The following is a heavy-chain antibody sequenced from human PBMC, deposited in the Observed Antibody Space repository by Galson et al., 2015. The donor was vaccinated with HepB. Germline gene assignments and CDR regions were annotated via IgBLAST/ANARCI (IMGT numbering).Heavy chain of an antibody. J-gene: IGHJ4*02. CDR1: GFTFSSYA. CDR3: ARDRFDILTGYPPGLFDY. D-gene: IGHD3-9*01. V-gene: IGHV3-30-3*01. CDR2: ISYDGSNK. Sequence: SLRLSCAASGFTFSSYAMHWVRQAQGKGLEWVAVISYDGSNKYYADSVKGRFTISRDNSKNTLYLQMNSLRAEDTAVYYCARDRFDILTGYPPGLFDYWGQGTLVTVSS.